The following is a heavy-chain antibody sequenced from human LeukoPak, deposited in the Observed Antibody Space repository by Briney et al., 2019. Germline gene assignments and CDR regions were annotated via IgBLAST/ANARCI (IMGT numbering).Heavy chain of an antibody. CDR3: ARAGTAAGDAFDI. J-gene: IGHJ3*02. CDR1: GGSISSGGYS. Sequence: PSQTLSLTCAVSGGSISSGGYSWIWIRQPPGKGLEWIGYIYHSGSTYYNPSLKSRVTISVDRSKNQFSLKLSSVTAADTAVYYCARAGTAAGDAFDIWGQGTMVTVSS. D-gene: IGHD6-13*01. V-gene: IGHV4-30-2*01. CDR2: IYHSGST.